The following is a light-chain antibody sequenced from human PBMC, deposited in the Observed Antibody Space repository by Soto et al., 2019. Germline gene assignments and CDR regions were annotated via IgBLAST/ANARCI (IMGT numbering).Light chain of an antibody. J-gene: IGKJ2*01. CDR1: QGISSY. CDR3: QQLNSYQYT. CDR2: AAS. Sequence: IQLTQSPSSLSASVGDRVTITCRASQGISSYLAWYQQKPGKAPKLLIYAASTLQSGVPSRFSGSGSGTDFTLTISSLQHEDFETYYCQQLNSYQYTFGQGTKVDIK. V-gene: IGKV1-9*01.